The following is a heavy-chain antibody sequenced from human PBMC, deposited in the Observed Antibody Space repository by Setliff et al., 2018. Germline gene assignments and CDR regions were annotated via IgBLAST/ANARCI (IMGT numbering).Heavy chain of an antibody. J-gene: IGHJ4*02. CDR2: IIPIFGTT. Sequence: SVKVSCKASGGTFSRYAINWVRQAPGQGLEWMGGIIPIFGTTNYAQKFQGRVTITADESTSTAYMELNSLRSEGTAVYYCARAPYYYDSSGYWGAFDYWGQGTLVTVS. D-gene: IGHD3-22*01. CDR1: GGTFSRYA. V-gene: IGHV1-69*13. CDR3: ARAPYYYDSSGYWGAFDY.